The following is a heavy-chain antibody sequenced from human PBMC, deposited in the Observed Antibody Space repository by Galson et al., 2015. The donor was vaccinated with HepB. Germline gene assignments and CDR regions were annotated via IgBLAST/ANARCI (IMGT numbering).Heavy chain of an antibody. Sequence: SLRLSCAASGFTFSSYAMHWVRQAPGKGLEWVSSISSSSSYIYYADSVKGRFTISRDNAKNSLYLQMNSLRAEDTAVYYCARDKITMVRGVGTGAAFDIWGQGTMVTVSS. CDR1: GFTFSSYA. D-gene: IGHD3-10*01. J-gene: IGHJ3*02. V-gene: IGHV3-21*01. CDR2: ISSSSSYI. CDR3: ARDKITMVRGVGTGAAFDI.